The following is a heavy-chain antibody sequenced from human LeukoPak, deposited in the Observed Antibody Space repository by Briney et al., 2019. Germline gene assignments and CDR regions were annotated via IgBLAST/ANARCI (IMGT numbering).Heavy chain of an antibody. CDR2: INGGGSPI. D-gene: IGHD2-21*01. V-gene: IGHV3-48*01. Sequence: GGSLRLSCAASGFTFSRDSMNWVRQAPGKGLEWVSYINGGGSPIFYADSVRGRFTISGDNAKNSLHLQMNSLRAEDTAVYYCVRDNPRCCGVIPANIDDYWGQGTLVTVSS. J-gene: IGHJ4*02. CDR3: VRDNPRCCGVIPANIDDY. CDR1: GFTFSRDS.